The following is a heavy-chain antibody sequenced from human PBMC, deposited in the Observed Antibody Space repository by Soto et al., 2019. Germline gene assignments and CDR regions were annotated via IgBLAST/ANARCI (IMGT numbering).Heavy chain of an antibody. D-gene: IGHD3-22*01. V-gene: IGHV4-59*08. CDR2: IYYTGST. Sequence: SGTLSPTCSLFGASIVIYYWSGFRQPPGKGLEWIGYIYYTGSTDYNPSLKSRVTISVDTSKNQFSLKLDSVTAADTAVYYCARLGGYYQAFDQWGQGSLVTVS. CDR1: GASIVIYY. J-gene: IGHJ4*02. CDR3: ARLGGYYQAFDQ.